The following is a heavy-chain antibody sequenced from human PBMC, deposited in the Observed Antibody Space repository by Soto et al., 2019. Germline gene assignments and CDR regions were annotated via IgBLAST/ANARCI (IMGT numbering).Heavy chain of an antibody. D-gene: IGHD2-15*01. CDR2: ISYDGNNK. J-gene: IGHJ6*02. Sequence: QVQLVESGGGVVQPGRSLRLSCAASGFTFSSYVMHWVRQAPGKGLEWVAVISYDGNNKYYADPVKGRFTISRDNSKNTLYLQMNSLRAEDTAVYYCARAGCDGGRCYTLVGLRYGMDVWGQGTTVTVSS. CDR1: GFTFSSYV. V-gene: IGHV3-30-3*01. CDR3: ARAGCDGGRCYTLVGLRYGMDV.